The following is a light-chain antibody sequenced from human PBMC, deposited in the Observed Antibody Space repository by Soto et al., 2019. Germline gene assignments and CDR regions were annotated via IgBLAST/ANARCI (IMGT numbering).Light chain of an antibody. J-gene: IGKJ1*01. V-gene: IGKV1-5*01. CDR1: QSISSW. CDR3: QQYNSYSGT. CDR2: DAS. Sequence: DIQMTQSPSTLSASVGDRVTITCRASQSISSWLAWYQQKPGKAPKLLIYDASSLESGVPSRFSGSGSGTEFTLTISSLQPDDFATYYCQQYNSYSGTSDQGTKV.